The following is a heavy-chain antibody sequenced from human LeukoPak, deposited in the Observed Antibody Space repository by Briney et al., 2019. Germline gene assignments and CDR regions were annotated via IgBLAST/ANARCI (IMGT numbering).Heavy chain of an antibody. D-gene: IGHD6-19*01. CDR1: GFTFSSYW. CDR3: AGWNYFDY. V-gene: IGHV3-7*01. Sequence: PGGSLRLSYAASGFTFSSYWMSWVRQAPGKGLEWVSNIKQDGSEKYYVDSVKGRFTISRDNAKNSLYLQMDSLRAEDTALYFCAGWNYFDYWGQGTLVTVSS. J-gene: IGHJ4*02. CDR2: IKQDGSEK.